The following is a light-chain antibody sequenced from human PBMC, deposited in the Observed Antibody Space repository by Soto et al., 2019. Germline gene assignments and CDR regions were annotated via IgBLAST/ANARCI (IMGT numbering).Light chain of an antibody. CDR2: GAS. CDR3: RQYNNWPPWT. CDR1: QSVDSN. Sequence: EIMMTQSPATLSVSPGDTATLSCRASQSVDSNLAWYRQKPGQAPRLLIYGASTRATGIPARFSGSGSGTEFTLTISSLQSEDFAVYYCRQYNNWPPWTFGQGTEVTIK. V-gene: IGKV3-15*01. J-gene: IGKJ1*01.